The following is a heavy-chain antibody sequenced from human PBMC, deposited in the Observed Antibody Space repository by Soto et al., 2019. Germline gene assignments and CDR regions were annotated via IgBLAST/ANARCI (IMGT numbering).Heavy chain of an antibody. V-gene: IGHV4-31*03. Sequence: PSDTLSLTCTVSGGSITSAGSFWSWIRQHPGKGPEWIAFIGYSGATSYNPSLASRVTISVDTSKSQFSLNLRSVNAADTAVYYCARGGASSKWFAPWGQGTLVTGSS. J-gene: IGHJ5*02. CDR3: ARGGASSKWFAP. CDR2: IGYSGAT. D-gene: IGHD2-15*01. CDR1: GGSITSAGSF.